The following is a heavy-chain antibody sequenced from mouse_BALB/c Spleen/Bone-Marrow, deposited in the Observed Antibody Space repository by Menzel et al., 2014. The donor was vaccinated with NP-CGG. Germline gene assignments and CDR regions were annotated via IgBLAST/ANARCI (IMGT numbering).Heavy chain of an antibody. J-gene: IGHJ4*01. CDR3: ARGGLLRAMDY. V-gene: IGHV1-20*02. CDR1: GYSFTGYF. D-gene: IGHD2-3*01. CDR2: INPYNGDT. Sequence: EVNVVESGPELVKPGASVKISCKASGYSFTGYFMNWVMQSHGKSLEWIGRINPYNGDTFYNQKFKGKATLTVDKSSSTAHMELRSLASEDSAVYYRARGGLLRAMDYWGQGTSVTVSS.